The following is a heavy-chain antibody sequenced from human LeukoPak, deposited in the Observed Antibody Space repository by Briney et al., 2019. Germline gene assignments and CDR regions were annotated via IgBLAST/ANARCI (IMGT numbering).Heavy chain of an antibody. CDR1: GFTFSDYY. D-gene: IGHD7-27*01. V-gene: IGHV3-11*04. CDR3: ARDGPSVGIDY. Sequence: GGSLRLSCAASGFTFSDYYMSWIRQAPGKGLEWVSYITNSGSTIYYADSVKGRFTISRDNAKNSLYLQMNSLRADDTAVYYCARDGPSVGIDYWGQGTLVTVSS. CDR2: ITNSGSTI. J-gene: IGHJ4*02.